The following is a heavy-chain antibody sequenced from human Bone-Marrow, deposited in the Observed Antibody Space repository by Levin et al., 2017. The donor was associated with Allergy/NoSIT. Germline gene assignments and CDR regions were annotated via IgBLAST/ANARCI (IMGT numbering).Heavy chain of an antibody. Sequence: LSLTCAASGFPFSSHAMSWVRQAPGTGLEWVSGISGSGSMTQYADSVKGRFTISRDNSKNTVFLQMNSLRAEDTAVYYCAKGRDDSGGYYFSFDYWGQGTLVTVSS. D-gene: IGHD3-22*01. V-gene: IGHV3-23*01. CDR2: ISGSGSMT. CDR1: GFPFSSHA. J-gene: IGHJ4*01. CDR3: AKGRDDSGGYYFSFDY.